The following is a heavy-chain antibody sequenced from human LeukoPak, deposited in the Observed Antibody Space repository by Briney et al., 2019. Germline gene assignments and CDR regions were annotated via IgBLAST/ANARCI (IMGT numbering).Heavy chain of an antibody. CDR2: IKTKTAGGTI. CDR3: TTDRYYDNSELQFQH. Sequence: GGSLRLSCAASGFTFSNAWMNWVRQAPGKGLEWVGRIKTKTAGGTIDYAAPVKGRFTISRDDSRNTLYLQMDSLKIEDTAVYYCTTDRYYDNSELQFQHWGQGTLVTVSS. V-gene: IGHV3-15*07. D-gene: IGHD3-22*01. J-gene: IGHJ1*01. CDR1: GFTFSNAW.